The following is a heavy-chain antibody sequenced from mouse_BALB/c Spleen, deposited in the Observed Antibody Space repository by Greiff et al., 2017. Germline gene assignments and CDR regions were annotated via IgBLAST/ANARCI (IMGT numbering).Heavy chain of an antibody. Sequence: QVQLQQSGAELAKPGASVKMSCKASGYTFTSYWMHWVKQRPGQGLEWIGYINPSTGYTEYNQKFKDKATLTADKSSSTAYMQLSSLTSEDSAVYYCARFGNGYSDYWGQGTTLTVSS. CDR1: GYTFTSYW. CDR2: INPSTGYT. J-gene: IGHJ2*01. D-gene: IGHD2-3*01. V-gene: IGHV1-7*01. CDR3: ARFGNGYSDY.